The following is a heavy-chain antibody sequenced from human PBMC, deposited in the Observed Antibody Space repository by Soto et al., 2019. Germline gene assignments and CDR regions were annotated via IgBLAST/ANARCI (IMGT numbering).Heavy chain of an antibody. J-gene: IGHJ4*02. Sequence: PSETLSVTCAVYGGSFSGYYWTWIRQPPGTGLEWIGEINHSGSTNYNPSLKSRVTISVDTFKNQFSLKLTSVTAADTAVYYCGREKIAALLAFWGKGTLVPVSP. CDR2: INHSGST. D-gene: IGHD2-21*01. CDR3: GREKIAALLAF. V-gene: IGHV4-34*01. CDR1: GGSFSGYY.